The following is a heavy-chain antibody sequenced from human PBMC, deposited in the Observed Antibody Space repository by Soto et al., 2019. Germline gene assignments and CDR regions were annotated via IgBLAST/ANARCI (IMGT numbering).Heavy chain of an antibody. Sequence: GGSLRLSCEASGFNFKKFAMGWVRQAPGEGLEWVSGISGSGGSTYYADSVKGRFTISRDNSKNTLYLQMNSLRAEDTAVYYCAKDRYGDSNWFDPWGQGTLVTVS. CDR3: AKDRYGDSNWFDP. D-gene: IGHD4-17*01. V-gene: IGHV3-23*01. CDR1: GFNFKKFA. CDR2: ISGSGGST. J-gene: IGHJ5*02.